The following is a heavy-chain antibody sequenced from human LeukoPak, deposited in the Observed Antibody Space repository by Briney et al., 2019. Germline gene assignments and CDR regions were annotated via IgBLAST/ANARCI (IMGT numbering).Heavy chain of an antibody. V-gene: IGHV4-4*07. CDR1: GGSISSYY. Sequence: SETLSLTCTVSGGSISSYYWSWIRQPAGKGLEWIGRIYTSGSTNYNLSLKSRVTMSVDTSKNQFSLKLSSVTAADTAVYYCARDSMRCTNGVCYPYWYFDLWGRGTLVTVSS. D-gene: IGHD2-8*01. J-gene: IGHJ2*01. CDR3: ARDSMRCTNGVCYPYWYFDL. CDR2: IYTSGST.